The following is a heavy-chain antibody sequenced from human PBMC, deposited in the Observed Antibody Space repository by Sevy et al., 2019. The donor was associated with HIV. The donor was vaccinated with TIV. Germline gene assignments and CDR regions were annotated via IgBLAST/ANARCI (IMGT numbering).Heavy chain of an antibody. Sequence: GGSLRLSCAASGFTFSRYDMHWVRQATGKGLEWVSSIGTAGDTYYPGSVKGRFTISRENAKKSLYLQMNSLRAGDTAVYHCARGTRYSGSYYLGDDAFDIWGQGTMVTVSS. CDR2: IGTAGDT. CDR1: GFTFSRYD. CDR3: ARGTRYSGSYYLGDDAFDI. V-gene: IGHV3-13*01. D-gene: IGHD1-26*01. J-gene: IGHJ3*02.